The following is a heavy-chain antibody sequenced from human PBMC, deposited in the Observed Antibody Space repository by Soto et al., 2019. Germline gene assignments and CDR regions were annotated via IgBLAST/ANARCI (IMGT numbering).Heavy chain of an antibody. V-gene: IGHV1-3*01. Sequence: ASVKVSCKASGYSFTDYAIHWVRQAPVQGLEWMGWLNVGTGNTGYSRKFQGRVTNARDMSASTAYIEVTSLTSEDTAIYYCAREGAHYTPIDHWAQGTLVPVSS. CDR2: LNVGTGNT. D-gene: IGHD2-15*01. J-gene: IGHJ4*02. CDR1: GYSFTDYA. CDR3: AREGAHYTPIDH.